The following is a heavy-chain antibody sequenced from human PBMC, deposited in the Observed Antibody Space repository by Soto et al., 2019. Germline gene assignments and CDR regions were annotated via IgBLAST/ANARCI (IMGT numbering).Heavy chain of an antibody. CDR1: GGSFSGYY. Sequence: SETLSLTCAVYGGSFSGYYWSWIRQPPGKXLEWIGEINHSGSTNYNPSLKSRVTISVDTSKNQFSLKLSSVTAADTAVYYCARGKVTIFGVVIIRGFDPWGQGTLVTVSS. D-gene: IGHD3-3*01. CDR2: INHSGST. CDR3: ARGKVTIFGVVIIRGFDP. V-gene: IGHV4-34*01. J-gene: IGHJ5*02.